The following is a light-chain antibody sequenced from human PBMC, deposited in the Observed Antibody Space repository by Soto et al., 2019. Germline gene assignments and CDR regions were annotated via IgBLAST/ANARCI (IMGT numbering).Light chain of an antibody. J-gene: IGLJ1*01. CDR2: EVT. V-gene: IGLV2-14*01. CDR3: SSYTTTNTYV. CDR1: SSDVGGYNY. Sequence: QSALTQPASVSGPPGQSITISCTGTSSDVGGYNYVSWYQHHPGKAPKLMIYEVTNRPSGVSNRFSCSKSGNTASLTISGLQAEDVADYYCSSYTTTNTYVFRTGTKLTVL.